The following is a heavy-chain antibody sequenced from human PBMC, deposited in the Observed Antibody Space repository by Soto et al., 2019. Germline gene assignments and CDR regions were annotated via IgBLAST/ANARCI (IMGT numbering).Heavy chain of an antibody. V-gene: IGHV3-30*18. CDR2: ISYDGSNK. Sequence: GGSLRLSCAASGFTFSSYGMHWVRQAPGKGLEWVAVISYDGSNKYYADSVKGRFTISRDNSKNTLYLQMNSLRAEDTAVYYCAKPYYYDSSGYYFDYWGQGTLVTVSP. D-gene: IGHD3-22*01. CDR3: AKPYYYDSSGYYFDY. J-gene: IGHJ4*02. CDR1: GFTFSSYG.